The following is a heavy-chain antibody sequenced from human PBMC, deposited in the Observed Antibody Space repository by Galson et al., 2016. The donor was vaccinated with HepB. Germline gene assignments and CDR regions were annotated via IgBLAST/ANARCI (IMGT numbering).Heavy chain of an antibody. J-gene: IGHJ5*02. V-gene: IGHV4-59*01. D-gene: IGHD3-3*01. Sequence: ETLSLTCTVSGDSISYYNWSWIRQPPGKGLEWIGYIYYSGSTNYNPSLKSRVTISLDTSKNQFSLKLTSVTPADTAVYYCARGCTIFGVFPNCFDPWGQGTLVTVSS. CDR3: ARGCTIFGVFPNCFDP. CDR1: GDSISYYN. CDR2: IYYSGST.